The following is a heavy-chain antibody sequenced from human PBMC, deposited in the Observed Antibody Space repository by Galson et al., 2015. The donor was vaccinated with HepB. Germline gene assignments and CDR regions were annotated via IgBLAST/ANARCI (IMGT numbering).Heavy chain of an antibody. CDR3: AHKGVIAAAGTLFDY. CDR1: GFSLSTSGVG. J-gene: IGHJ4*02. Sequence: PALVKPTQTLTLTCTFSGFSLSTSGVGVGWIRQPPGKALEWLALIYWDDDKRYGPSLKSRLTITKDTSKNQVVLTMTNMDPVDTATYYCAHKGVIAAAGTLFDYWGQGTLVTVSS. D-gene: IGHD6-13*01. V-gene: IGHV2-5*05. CDR2: IYWDDDK.